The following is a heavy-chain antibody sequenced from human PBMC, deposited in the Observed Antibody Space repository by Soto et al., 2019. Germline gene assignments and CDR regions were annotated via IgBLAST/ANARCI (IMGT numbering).Heavy chain of an antibody. J-gene: IGHJ4*02. Sequence: QVILAQSGAEVKKPGSSVKVSCKVSGGSFSSFSINWVRQAPGQRFEWMGGIIPILGTANFTQKFQDRVTFTADESTATAYMTLSSLTSEDTAFYYCTSFDSNCYYPQNHDWGPGTQVTVSS. CDR2: IIPILGTA. V-gene: IGHV1-69*01. D-gene: IGHD4-4*01. CDR1: GGSFSSFS. CDR3: TSFDSNCYYPQNHD.